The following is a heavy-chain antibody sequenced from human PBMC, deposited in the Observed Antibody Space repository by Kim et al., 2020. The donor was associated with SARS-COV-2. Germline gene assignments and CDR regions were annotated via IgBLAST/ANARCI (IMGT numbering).Heavy chain of an antibody. V-gene: IGHV3-30*18. CDR1: GFTFSSYG. J-gene: IGHJ4*02. Sequence: GGSLRLSCAASGFTFSSYGMHWVRQAPGKGLEWVAVISYDGSNKYYADSVKGRFTISRDNSKNTLYLQMNSLRAEDTAVYYCAKARRVVVAASFDYWGQG. D-gene: IGHD2-15*01. CDR3: AKARRVVVAASFDY. CDR2: ISYDGSNK.